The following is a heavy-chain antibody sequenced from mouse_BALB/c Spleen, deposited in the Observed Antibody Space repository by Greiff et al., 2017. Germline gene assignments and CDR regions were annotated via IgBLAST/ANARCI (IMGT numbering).Heavy chain of an antibody. CDR3: ARGNYPHAMDY. Sequence: EVKLVESGGGLVQPGGSLRLSCATSGFTFTDYYMSWVRQPPGKALEWLGFIRNKANGYTTEYSASVKGRFTISRDNSQSILYLQMNTLRAEDSATYYCARGNYPHAMDYWGQGTSVTVSS. V-gene: IGHV7-3*02. J-gene: IGHJ4*01. CDR1: GFTFTDYY. CDR2: IRNKANGYTT. D-gene: IGHD1-1*01.